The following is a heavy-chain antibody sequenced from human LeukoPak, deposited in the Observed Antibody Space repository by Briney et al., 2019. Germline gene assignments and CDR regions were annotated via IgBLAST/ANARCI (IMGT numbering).Heavy chain of an antibody. CDR2: YDREDIET. CDR3: ATEPNWGSGTGA. V-gene: IGHV1-24*01. D-gene: IGHD3-16*01. J-gene: IGHJ4*02. CDR1: GYTFTGYY. Sequence: ASVNVSCKASGYTFTGYYMHWVRQAPGKGLEWMGGYDREDIETIFAQKFQGRVTMTQDTYSDIAYMELSSLRSDDTAVYYCATEPNWGSGTGAWGQGTLVSVSS.